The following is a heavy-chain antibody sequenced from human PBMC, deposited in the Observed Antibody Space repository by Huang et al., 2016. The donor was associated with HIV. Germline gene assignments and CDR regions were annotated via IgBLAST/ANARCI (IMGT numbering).Heavy chain of an antibody. D-gene: IGHD5-12*01. CDR1: GFTFSNYG. Sequence: QVQLVESGGGVVQPGRSLRLSCAASGFTFSNYGVHWVRQAAGKGREWLAAISYDGSYQYYSDSVKGRFTISRDDSQNTLYLQMSSLRAEDTAVYFCAKDREDSAYQLDYWGQGTRVTVSS. CDR3: AKDREDSAYQLDY. CDR2: ISYDGSYQ. V-gene: IGHV3-30*18. J-gene: IGHJ4*02.